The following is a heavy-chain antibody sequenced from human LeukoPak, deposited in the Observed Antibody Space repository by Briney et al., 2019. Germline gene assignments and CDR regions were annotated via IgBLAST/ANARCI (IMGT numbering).Heavy chain of an antibody. D-gene: IGHD5-12*01. Sequence: SETLSLTCTVSGGSISSYYWSWNRQPPGKGPEWIGYIYYSGSTNYNPSLKSRVTISVDTSKNQFSLKLSSVTAADTAVYYCARVSGYDYFDYWGQGTLVTVSS. CDR1: GGSISSYY. CDR2: IYYSGST. V-gene: IGHV4-59*01. J-gene: IGHJ4*02. CDR3: ARVSGYDYFDY.